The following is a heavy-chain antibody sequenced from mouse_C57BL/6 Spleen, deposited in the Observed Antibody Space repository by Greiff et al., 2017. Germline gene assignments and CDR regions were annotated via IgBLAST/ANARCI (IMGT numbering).Heavy chain of an antibody. Sequence: VRGVESGGGWVQPKGSLKLSCAASGFSFNTYAMNWVRQAPGTGFEWVAGIRSKSNKYATYYDDPVNDRFTISRAEAESMLYLQMNNLKTEDTAMYYGVRKGGTTGYFDVWGTGTTVTVSS. J-gene: IGHJ1*03. CDR2: IRSKSNKYAT. V-gene: IGHV10-1*01. CDR3: VRKGGTTGYFDV. CDR1: GFSFNTYA. D-gene: IGHD3-3*01.